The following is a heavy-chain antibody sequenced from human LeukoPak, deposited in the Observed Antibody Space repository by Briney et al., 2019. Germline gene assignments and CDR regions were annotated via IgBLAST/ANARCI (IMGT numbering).Heavy chain of an antibody. CDR2: IRYDGSNK. Sequence: PGGSLRLSCAASGFTFSSYWMSWVRQAPGKGLEWVAFIRYDGSNKYYADSVKGRFTISRDNSKNTLYLQMNSLRAEDTAVYYCAKGPPYVNSGRRGFDIWGQGTMVTVSS. D-gene: IGHD2-15*01. CDR1: GFTFSSYW. J-gene: IGHJ3*02. CDR3: AKGPPYVNSGRRGFDI. V-gene: IGHV3-30*02.